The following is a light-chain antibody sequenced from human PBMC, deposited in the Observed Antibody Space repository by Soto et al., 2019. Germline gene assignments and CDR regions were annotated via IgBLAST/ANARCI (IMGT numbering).Light chain of an antibody. J-gene: IGKJ4*01. CDR1: QGLVYGDGHTY. CDR3: MQDTHWPPT. CDR2: KVS. V-gene: IGKV2-30*01. Sequence: DVVMTQSPLSLPVTLGQAASISCRSSQGLVYGDGHTYMHWFQQRPGQSPRRLIYKVSNRDSGVPDRFSGSASGTNFTLKISRVEAEDVGVYYCMQDTHWPPTFGGGTKVEIK.